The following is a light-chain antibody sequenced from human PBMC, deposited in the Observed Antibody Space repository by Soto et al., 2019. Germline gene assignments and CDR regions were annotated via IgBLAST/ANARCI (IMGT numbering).Light chain of an antibody. CDR2: DAS. Sequence: DIQMTQSPSSLSASVGGRGTITCRASQDITNYLNWYQQKPGKAPRLLLYDASSLETGVPSRFSGSGSGTDFTFTISSLQPEDIATYYCQHYDHLPITFGQGTRLEIK. J-gene: IGKJ5*01. CDR3: QHYDHLPIT. CDR1: QDITNY. V-gene: IGKV1-33*01.